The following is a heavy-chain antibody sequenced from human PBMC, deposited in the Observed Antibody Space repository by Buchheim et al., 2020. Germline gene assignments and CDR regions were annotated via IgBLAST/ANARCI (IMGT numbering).Heavy chain of an antibody. CDR1: GFTFSSYS. D-gene: IGHD3-10*01. V-gene: IGHV3-48*01. CDR3: AGATYYYGSGDYYYYGMDV. CDR2: ISSSSSTI. J-gene: IGHJ6*02. Sequence: EVQLVESGGGLVQPGGSLRLSCAASGFTFSSYSMNWVRQAPGKGLEWVSYISSSSSTIYYADSVKGRFTISRDNAKNSLYLQMNSMRAEDTAVYYCAGATYYYGSGDYYYYGMDVWGQGTT.